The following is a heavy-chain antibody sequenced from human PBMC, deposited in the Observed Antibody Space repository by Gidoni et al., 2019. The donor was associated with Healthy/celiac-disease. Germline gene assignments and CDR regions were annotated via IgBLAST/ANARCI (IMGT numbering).Heavy chain of an antibody. Sequence: QVQLVESGGGVVQPGRSLRLSCASSGFPFGSYGMHWVRQAPGKGLEWVEVISYDGSNKYYADSVKGRFTISRDNSKNTLYLQMNSLRAEDTAVYDCAKDRASGSDALGDYWGQGTLVTVSS. D-gene: IGHD1-26*01. CDR3: AKDRASGSDALGDY. CDR1: GFPFGSYG. CDR2: ISYDGSNK. J-gene: IGHJ4*02. V-gene: IGHV3-30*18.